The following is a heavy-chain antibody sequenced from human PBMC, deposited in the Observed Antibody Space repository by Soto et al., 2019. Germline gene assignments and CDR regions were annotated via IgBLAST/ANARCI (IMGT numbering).Heavy chain of an antibody. D-gene: IGHD3-3*01. V-gene: IGHV3-30-3*01. CDR2: ISYDGSNK. CDR3: ARDTLSYDFWSGYSFDY. J-gene: IGHJ4*02. Sequence: GGSLRLSCAASGFTFSSYAMHWVRQAPGKGLEWVAVISYDGSNKYYADSVKGRFTISRDNSKNTLYLKMNSLRAEDTAVYYCARDTLSYDFWSGYSFDYWGQGTLVTVSS. CDR1: GFTFSSYA.